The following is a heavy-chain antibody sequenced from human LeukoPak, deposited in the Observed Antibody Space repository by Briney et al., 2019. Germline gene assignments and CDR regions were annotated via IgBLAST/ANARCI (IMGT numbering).Heavy chain of an antibody. CDR3: ARDGLRFLEWFVYYYGTDV. V-gene: IGHV3-30-3*01. J-gene: IGHJ6*02. Sequence: NPGGSLRLSCAASGFTFSSYAMHWVRQAPGKGLEWVAVISYDGSNKYYADSVKGRFTISRDNSKNTLYLQMNSLRAEDTAVYYCARDGLRFLEWFVYYYGTDVWGQGTTVTVSS. CDR2: ISYDGSNK. D-gene: IGHD3-3*01. CDR1: GFTFSSYA.